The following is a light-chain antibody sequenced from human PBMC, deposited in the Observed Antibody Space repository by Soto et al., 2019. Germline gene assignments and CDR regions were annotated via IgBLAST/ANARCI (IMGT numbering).Light chain of an antibody. J-gene: IGKJ4*01. Sequence: EIVLTQSPATLSLSPGERATLSSRASQIVSCYLAWYQQKPGQAPRLLIYDASNRATGIPARFSGSGSGTDFTLTISSLEPEDFAVYYCQQRSNWLTFGGGTKVDIK. CDR3: QQRSNWLT. CDR2: DAS. CDR1: QIVSCY. V-gene: IGKV3-11*01.